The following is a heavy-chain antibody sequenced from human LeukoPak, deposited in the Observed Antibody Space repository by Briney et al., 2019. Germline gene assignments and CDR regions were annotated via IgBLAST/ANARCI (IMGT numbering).Heavy chain of an antibody. D-gene: IGHD6-13*01. CDR2: ISYDGSNK. CDR3: AREGDTSSSYFDY. J-gene: IGHJ4*02. V-gene: IGHV3-30-3*01. CDR1: GFTFSSYG. Sequence: GRSLRLSCAASGFTFSSYGMHWVRQAPGKGLEWVAVISYDGSNKDYADSVKGRVTISRDNSKNTLYLQMISLRAEDTAVYYCAREGDTSSSYFDYWGQGTLVTVSS.